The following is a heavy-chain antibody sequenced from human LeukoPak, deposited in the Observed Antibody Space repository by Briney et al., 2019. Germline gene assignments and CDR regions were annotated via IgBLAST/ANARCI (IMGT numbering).Heavy chain of an antibody. J-gene: IGHJ4*02. Sequence: PGGSLRLSCAASGFTVSSNYMSWVRQAPGKGLEWVSVIYSGGSTYYADSVKGRFTISRDNSKNTLYLQMNSLRAEDTAVYYCARSPRSIAVAGPYFDYWGQGTLVTVSS. CDR2: IYSGGST. CDR1: GFTVSSNY. D-gene: IGHD6-19*01. CDR3: ARSPRSIAVAGPYFDY. V-gene: IGHV3-53*01.